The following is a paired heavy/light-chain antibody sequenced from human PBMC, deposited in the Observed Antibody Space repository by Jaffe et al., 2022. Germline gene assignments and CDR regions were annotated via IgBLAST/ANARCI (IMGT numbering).Heavy chain of an antibody. Sequence: EVQLVESGGDLVQPGGSLRLSCAASGFTFSSSWMSWVRQAPGKGLEWVATIKPDGSDKYYVESVKGRFNISRDNAENSLSLQMKYLGVEDTAVYYCARDRDSGGWYEFNYWGQGTLVTVS. CDR1: GFTFSSSW. J-gene: IGHJ4*02. D-gene: IGHD6-19*01. V-gene: IGHV3-7*05. CDR3: ARDRDSGGWYEFNY. CDR2: IKPDGSDK.
Light chain of an antibody. J-gene: IGKJ4*01. V-gene: IGKV1-5*03. CDR3: QRYNSDSA. Sequence: DIQMTQSPSTLSASVGDRVTITCRASQSISSWLAWYQQKPGKAPKLLIYKASTLESGVPSRFSGSGSETEFTLTISCLQPDDFATYYCQRYNSDSAFGGGTKVEIK. CDR1: QSISSW. CDR2: KAS.